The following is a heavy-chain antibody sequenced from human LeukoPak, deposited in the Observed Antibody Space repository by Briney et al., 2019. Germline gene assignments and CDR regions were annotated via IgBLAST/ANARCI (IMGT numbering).Heavy chain of an antibody. V-gene: IGHV3-43*01. CDR2: ITWDGGST. J-gene: IGHJ4*02. Sequence: GGSLRLSCAASGFTFDDYTMHWVRQAPGKGLEWVSLITWDGGSTYYADSVKGRFTISRDNSKNSLYLQMNSLRTEDAALYYCAKGKNTGSYLSHVDYWGQGTLVTVSS. D-gene: IGHD3-10*01. CDR3: AKGKNTGSYLSHVDY. CDR1: GFTFDDYT.